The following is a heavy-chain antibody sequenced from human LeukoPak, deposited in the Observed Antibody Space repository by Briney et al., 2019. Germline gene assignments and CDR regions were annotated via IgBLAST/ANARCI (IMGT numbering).Heavy chain of an antibody. V-gene: IGHV3-53*01. CDR3: ARVGSYFIPYFQH. CDR1: GFTVSSNY. CDR2: IYSGGST. J-gene: IGHJ1*01. D-gene: IGHD3-10*01. Sequence: PGGSLRLSCAASGFTVSSNYMSWVRQAPGKGLEWVSVIYSGGSTYYADSVKGRFTISRDNSKNTLYLQMNSLRAEDTAVYYCARVGSYFIPYFQHWGQGTLVTVSS.